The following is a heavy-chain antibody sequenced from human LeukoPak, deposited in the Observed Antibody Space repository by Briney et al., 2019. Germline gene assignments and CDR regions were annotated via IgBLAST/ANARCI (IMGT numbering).Heavy chain of an antibody. D-gene: IGHD6-19*01. CDR2: SNALNGNT. V-gene: IGHV1-3*02. CDR3: ARGYSNGWYHDY. CDR1: GYTFTSYV. Sequence: APVKASGNAYGYTFTSYVIHWVRQAPGERLKCIGESNALNGNTKYSPEFQDRVTITRETSASTVYMELRSLRSEDMAIYFCARGYSNGWYHDYWGQGTPVIASS. J-gene: IGHJ4*02.